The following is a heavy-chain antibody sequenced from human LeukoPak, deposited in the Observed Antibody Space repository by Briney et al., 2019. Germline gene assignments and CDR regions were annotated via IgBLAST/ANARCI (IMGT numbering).Heavy chain of an antibody. D-gene: IGHD3-3*02. Sequence: SETLSLTCAVYGGSFSGYYWSWIRQPPGKGLEWIGEINHSGSTNYNPSLKSRVTISVDTSKNQFSLKLSSVTAADTAVYYCARVRGFGISISYFDYWGQGTLVTVSS. CDR3: ARVRGFGISISYFDY. V-gene: IGHV4-34*01. CDR1: GGSFSGYY. J-gene: IGHJ4*02. CDR2: INHSGST.